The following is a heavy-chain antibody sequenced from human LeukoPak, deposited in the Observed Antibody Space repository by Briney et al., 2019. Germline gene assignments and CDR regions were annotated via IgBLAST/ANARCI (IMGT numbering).Heavy chain of an antibody. D-gene: IGHD6-13*01. Sequence: SETLSLTCTVSDGSIRSYYWSWIRQPQGKGLEWIGYIYYSGNTYYNPSLKSRVTISPDTSKSQFSLRLKSVTAADTAVYYCARQIIRGQYLVHFDYWSQGTLVTVSS. CDR3: ARQIIRGQYLVHFDY. V-gene: IGHV4-59*08. J-gene: IGHJ4*02. CDR1: DGSIRSYY. CDR2: IYYSGNT.